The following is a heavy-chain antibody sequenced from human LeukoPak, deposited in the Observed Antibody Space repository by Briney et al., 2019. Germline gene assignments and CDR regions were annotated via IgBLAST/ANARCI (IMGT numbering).Heavy chain of an antibody. D-gene: IGHD3-3*01. CDR1: GYTFTSYD. Sequence: GASVKVSCKASGYTFTSYDINWVRQATGQGLEWMGWMNPNSGNTGYAQKFQGRVTMTRNTSISTAYMELSSLRSEDTAVYYCARAIKTPRITIFGVPKGHYYYYYMDVWGKGTTVTVSS. CDR3: ARAIKTPRITIFGVPKGHYYYYYMDV. V-gene: IGHV1-8*01. CDR2: MNPNSGNT. J-gene: IGHJ6*03.